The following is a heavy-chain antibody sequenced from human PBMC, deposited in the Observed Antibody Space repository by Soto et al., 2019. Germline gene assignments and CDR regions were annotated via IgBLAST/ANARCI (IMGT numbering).Heavy chain of an antibody. CDR3: ARDQVGDTRPIDY. V-gene: IGHV1-3*01. D-gene: IGHD3-3*01. CDR2: IIAANGNT. Sequence: GASVKVSCKSSGYTFNNFLIHWVRQAPGHSLEWIGYIIAANGNTRYSQVFQGRVTITSNTSASTIYMELSSLRSEDTALYYCARDQVGDTRPIDYWGQGTLVTVSS. J-gene: IGHJ4*02. CDR1: GYTFNNFL.